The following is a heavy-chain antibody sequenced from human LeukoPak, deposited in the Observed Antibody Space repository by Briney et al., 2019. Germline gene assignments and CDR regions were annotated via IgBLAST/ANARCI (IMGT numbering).Heavy chain of an antibody. Sequence: GGSLRLSCAASGFTFSIYSMNWVRQAPGKGLEWVSAISGSGGSTYYADSVKGRFTISRDNSKNTLYLQMNSLRAEDTAVYYCAKNFLVRFGDRDAFDIWGQGTMVTVSS. V-gene: IGHV3-23*01. CDR1: GFTFSIYS. D-gene: IGHD3-10*01. CDR3: AKNFLVRFGDRDAFDI. J-gene: IGHJ3*02. CDR2: ISGSGGST.